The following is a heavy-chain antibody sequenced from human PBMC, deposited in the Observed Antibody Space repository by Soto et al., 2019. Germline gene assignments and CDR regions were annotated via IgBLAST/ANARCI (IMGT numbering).Heavy chain of an antibody. CDR3: AKETLGSSSAYYYYYYGMDV. Sequence: GGSLRLSCAASGFTFSSYAMSWVRQAPGKGLEWVSGISTSGDTALYADSVKGRFTISRDNSKNTLYLQVNSLRADDTAVYYCAKETLGSSSAYYYYYYGMDVWGQGTTVTVSS. D-gene: IGHD6-6*01. V-gene: IGHV3-23*01. CDR2: ISTSGDTA. J-gene: IGHJ6*02. CDR1: GFTFSSYA.